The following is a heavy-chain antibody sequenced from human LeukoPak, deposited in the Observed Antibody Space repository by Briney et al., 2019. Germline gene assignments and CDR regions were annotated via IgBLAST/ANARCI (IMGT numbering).Heavy chain of an antibody. CDR2: IIPIFGAT. CDR1: GGTFSTFP. CDR3: ARVPPYCPTTSCYAPLDH. D-gene: IGHD2-2*01. Sequence: ASVKVSCKASGGTFSTFPISWVRQAPGQGLEWVGGIIPIFGATTYAQNFQDRVTITADESTGTAYMELRSLRSDDTAVYYCARVPPYCPTTSCYAPLDHWGQGTLVTVSS. V-gene: IGHV1-69*13. J-gene: IGHJ5*02.